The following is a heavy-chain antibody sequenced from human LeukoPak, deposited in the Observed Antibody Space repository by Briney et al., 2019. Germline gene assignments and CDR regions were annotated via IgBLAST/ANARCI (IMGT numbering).Heavy chain of an antibody. J-gene: IGHJ4*02. CDR3: ARGSGGSGSFDY. CDR2: IYHSGST. CDR1: GGSISSGGYS. Sequence: SKTLSLTCAVSGGSISSGGYSWGWIRQPPGKGLEWIGYIYHSGSTYYNPSLKSRVTISVDRSKNQFSLKLSSVTAADTAVYYCARGSGGSGSFDYWGQGTLVTVSS. V-gene: IGHV4-30-2*01. D-gene: IGHD3-10*01.